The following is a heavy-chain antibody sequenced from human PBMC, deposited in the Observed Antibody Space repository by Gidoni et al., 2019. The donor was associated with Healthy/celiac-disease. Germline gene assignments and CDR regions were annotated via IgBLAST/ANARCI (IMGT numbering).Heavy chain of an antibody. V-gene: IGHV3-53*02. D-gene: IGHD5-12*01. CDR2: IYSGGST. Sequence: EVQRVETGGGLIQPGGSLRLSCAAAGCTVSSNYMSWVRQAPGKGLEWVSVIYSGGSTYYADSVKGRFTISRDNSKNTLYLQMNSLRAEDTAVYYCARGDYSGYDDFDYWGQGTLVTVSS. CDR3: ARGDYSGYDDFDY. CDR1: GCTVSSNY. J-gene: IGHJ4*02.